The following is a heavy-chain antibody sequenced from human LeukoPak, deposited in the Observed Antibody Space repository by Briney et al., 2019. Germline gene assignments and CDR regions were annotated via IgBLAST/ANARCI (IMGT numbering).Heavy chain of an antibody. D-gene: IGHD2-2*01. J-gene: IGHJ4*02. CDR1: GYSFTTYW. CDR2: IYPGDSDT. CDR3: ARRQGCSSTSCPPDY. Sequence: GESLKISCRGYGYSFTTYWIGWVRPMPGKGLEWMGIIYPGDSDTRYTPSFQGQVTLSADKSINTAYLQWSSLKASDTAMYYCARRQGCSSTSCPPDYWGQGTLVTVSP. V-gene: IGHV5-51*01.